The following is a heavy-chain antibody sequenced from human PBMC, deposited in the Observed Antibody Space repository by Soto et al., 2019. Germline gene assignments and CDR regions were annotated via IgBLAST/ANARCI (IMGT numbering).Heavy chain of an antibody. J-gene: IGHJ5*02. CDR2: INHSGST. D-gene: IGHD2-2*01. Sequence: PSETCPLTCAVYGGSFSGYYWSWIRQPPGKGLEWIGEINHSGSTNYNPSLKSRVTISVDTSKNQFSLKLSSVTAADTAVYYCARRRQIVVVPAAIISWFDPWGQGTLVTVSS. V-gene: IGHV4-34*01. CDR1: GGSFSGYY. CDR3: ARRRQIVVVPAAIISWFDP.